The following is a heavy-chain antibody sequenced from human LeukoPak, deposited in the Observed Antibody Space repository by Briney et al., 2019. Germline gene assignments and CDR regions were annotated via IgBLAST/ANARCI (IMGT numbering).Heavy chain of an antibody. V-gene: IGHV3-74*01. CDR2: INGDGSDT. Sequence: GGSLRLSCAVSGFSFSSNWMHWVRQAPGKGLVWVSRINGDGSDTAYADSVKGRFTISRDNSKNTAYLQMNSLKTEDTAVYYCTRQEYSYAGPYYYYYMDVWGKGTTVTVSS. D-gene: IGHD5-18*01. CDR1: GFSFSSNW. CDR3: TRQEYSYAGPYYYYYMDV. J-gene: IGHJ6*03.